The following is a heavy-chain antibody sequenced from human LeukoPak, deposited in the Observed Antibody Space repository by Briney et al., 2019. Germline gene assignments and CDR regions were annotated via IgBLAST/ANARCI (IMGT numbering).Heavy chain of an antibody. CDR1: GFTFSSYW. J-gene: IGHJ4*02. D-gene: IGHD2-8*02. V-gene: IGHV3-23*01. CDR3: AKGPGDSFDY. Sequence: GGSLRLSCAASGFTFSSYWMSWVRQAPGKGLERVSAISGSGGSTYYADSVKGRFTISRDNSKNTLYLQMNSLRAEDTAVYYCAKGPGDSFDYWGQGTLVTVSS. CDR2: ISGSGGST.